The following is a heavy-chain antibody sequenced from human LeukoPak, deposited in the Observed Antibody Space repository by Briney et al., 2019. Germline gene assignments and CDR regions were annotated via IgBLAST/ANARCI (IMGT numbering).Heavy chain of an antibody. V-gene: IGHV4-59*08. Sequence: SETLSLTCTVSGGSMSSYYWSWIRQPPGKGLEWIGYISYSGSTNYNPSLKSRITISVDTSKNQFSLKLSSVTAADTAVYYCARSGVTALSWVDPWGQGTLVTGSS. J-gene: IGHJ5*02. CDR2: ISYSGST. D-gene: IGHD2-21*02. CDR3: ARSGVTALSWVDP. CDR1: GGSMSSYY.